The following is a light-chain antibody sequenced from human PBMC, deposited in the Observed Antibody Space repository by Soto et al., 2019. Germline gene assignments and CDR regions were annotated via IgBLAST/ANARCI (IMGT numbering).Light chain of an antibody. J-gene: IGKJ2*01. V-gene: IGKV1-5*01. CDR2: HAS. CDR1: QSIRGW. Sequence: DIQMTQSPSSLSASIGDRVTITCRASQSIRGWLAWYQQKPGKAPKLLIYHASSLESGVPSRFSGSESGSEFTLSISSLQPDDSGTYYCQQYYSYSPSTFGQGTKLQIK. CDR3: QQYYSYSPST.